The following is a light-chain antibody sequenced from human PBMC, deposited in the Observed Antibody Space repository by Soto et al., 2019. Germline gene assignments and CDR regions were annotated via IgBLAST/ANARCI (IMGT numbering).Light chain of an antibody. V-gene: IGKV3-15*01. CDR2: DAF. J-gene: IGKJ4*01. CDR3: QQYDGWPLT. Sequence: EKVMTQSPATLSLSPGERATLSCRASQNVKTRLAWYQQKPGQAPRLLIYDAFTRATGIPARFSGSASGTEFTLTISSLQSEDFAVYYCQQYDGWPLTLGGGTKVEIK. CDR1: QNVKTR.